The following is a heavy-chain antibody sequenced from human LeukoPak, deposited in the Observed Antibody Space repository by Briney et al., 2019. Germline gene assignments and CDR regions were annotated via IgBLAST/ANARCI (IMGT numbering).Heavy chain of an antibody. J-gene: IGHJ4*02. D-gene: IGHD3-22*01. CDR3: RGYYYDSSGFYRDY. CDR2: ISSSTNTI. V-gene: IGHV3-48*02. CDR1: GFIFSSYS. Sequence: LPGGSLRLSCAASGFIFSSYSMNWVRQAPGKGLEWVSYISSSTNTIYYADSVKGRFTISRDSAKNSVYLQMNSLRDEDTAVYYCRGYYYDSSGFYRDYWGQGTLVTVSS.